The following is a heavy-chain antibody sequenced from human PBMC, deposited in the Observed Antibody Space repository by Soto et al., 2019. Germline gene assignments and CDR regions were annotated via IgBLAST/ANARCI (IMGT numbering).Heavy chain of an antibody. V-gene: IGHV3-15*07. Sequence: GGSLRLSCAASGFTFSNAWMNWVRQAPGKGLEWVGRIKSKTDGGTTDYAAPVKGGFTISRDDSKNTLYLQMNSLKTGDTAVYYCTTDIVVVPAAKISYYYYYGMDVWGQGTTVTVSS. D-gene: IGHD2-2*01. CDR2: IKSKTDGGTT. CDR3: TTDIVVVPAAKISYYYYYGMDV. J-gene: IGHJ6*02. CDR1: GFTFSNAW.